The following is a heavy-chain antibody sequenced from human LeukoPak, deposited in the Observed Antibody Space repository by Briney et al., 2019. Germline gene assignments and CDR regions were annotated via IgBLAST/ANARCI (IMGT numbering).Heavy chain of an antibody. J-gene: IGHJ3*02. CDR3: ARAYCGGDCPHDAFDI. CDR1: GFTFSSYA. V-gene: IGHV3-30*04. D-gene: IGHD2-21*02. Sequence: GGSLRLSCAASGFTFSSYAMSWVRQAPGKGLEWVAVISYDGSNKYYADSVKGRFTISRDNSKNTLYLQMNSLRAEDTAVYYCARAYCGGDCPHDAFDIWGQGTMVTVSS. CDR2: ISYDGSNK.